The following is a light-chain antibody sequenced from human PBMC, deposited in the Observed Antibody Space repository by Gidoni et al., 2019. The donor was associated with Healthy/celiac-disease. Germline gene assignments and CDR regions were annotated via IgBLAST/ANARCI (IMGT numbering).Light chain of an antibody. J-gene: IGKJ2*01. CDR1: QSISSW. CDR2: DAS. CDR3: QQYNSYPYT. V-gene: IGKV1-5*01. Sequence: DIQMTKSPSTLSASVGDRVTITCRDSQSISSWLAWYQQKPGKAPKLLIYDASSLESGVPSRFSGSGSGTEFTLTFSSLQPDDFATYYCQQYNSYPYTFGQGTKLEIK.